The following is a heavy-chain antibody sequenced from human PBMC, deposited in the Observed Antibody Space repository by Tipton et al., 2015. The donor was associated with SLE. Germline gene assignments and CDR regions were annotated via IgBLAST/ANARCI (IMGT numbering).Heavy chain of an antibody. CDR3: AGVNYGYYYFDY. D-gene: IGHD3-10*01. V-gene: IGHV4-39*07. CDR2: IYYSGGT. CDR1: GGSISSSSYY. Sequence: TLSLTCTVSGGSISSSSYYWGWIRQPPGKGLEWIGSIYYSGGTYYNPSLKSRVTISVDTSKNQFSLKLSSVTAADTAVYYCAGVNYGYYYFDYWGQGTLVTVSS. J-gene: IGHJ4*02.